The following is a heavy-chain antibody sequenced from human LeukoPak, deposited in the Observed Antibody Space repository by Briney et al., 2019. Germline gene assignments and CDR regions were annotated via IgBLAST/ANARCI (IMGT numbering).Heavy chain of an antibody. V-gene: IGHV1-18*01. D-gene: IGHD2-21*02. CDR2: ISAYNGNT. Sequence: GASVKVSCKASGYTFTSYGISWVRQAPGQGLEWMGWISAYNGNTNYAQKLQGRLTISRDDSKNTLYLQMNSLKTEDTAVYYCTTDLGSGAYCGGDCYPPYWGQGTLVTVSS. J-gene: IGHJ4*02. CDR1: GYTFTSYG. CDR3: TTDLGSGAYCGGDCYPPY.